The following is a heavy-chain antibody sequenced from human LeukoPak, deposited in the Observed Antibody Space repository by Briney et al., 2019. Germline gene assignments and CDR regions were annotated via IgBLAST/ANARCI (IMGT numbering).Heavy chain of an antibody. CDR3: AREQNIRGVIIIVDS. CDR2: ISGSGSDT. Sequence: PGGPLRLSCAASGFTFARNTMTWVRQAPGKGLEWVSSISGSGSDTYYADSVKGRFTISRDNSKNTLYLEVNGLRADDTAVYYCAREQNIRGVIIIVDSWGQGTLVTVSS. J-gene: IGHJ4*02. D-gene: IGHD3-10*01. CDR1: GFTFARNT. V-gene: IGHV3-23*01.